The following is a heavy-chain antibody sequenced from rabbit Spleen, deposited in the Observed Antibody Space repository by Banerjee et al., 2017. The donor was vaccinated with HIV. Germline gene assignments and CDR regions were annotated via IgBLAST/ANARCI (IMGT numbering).Heavy chain of an antibody. D-gene: IGHD4-1*01. J-gene: IGHJ4*01. Sequence: QSLEESGGDLVKPGASLTLTCKASGIDFSGYYYMCWVRQAPEKGLEWIGCIYGGSGSAYYASWAKGRFTISRTSSTTVTLQMTSLTAADTATYFCARDLAGVIGWNFYLWGPGTLVTVS. CDR1: GIDFSGYYY. CDR2: IYGGSGSA. CDR3: ARDLAGVIGWNFYL. V-gene: IGHV1S40*01.